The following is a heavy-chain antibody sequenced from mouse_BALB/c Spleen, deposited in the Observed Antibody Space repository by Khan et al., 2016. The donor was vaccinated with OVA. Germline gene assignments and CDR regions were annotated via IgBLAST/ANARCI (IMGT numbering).Heavy chain of an antibody. CDR3: ARLEDK. Sequence: QVQLKESGPGLVAPSPSLSITCTASGFSLTSYGVHWVRQPPGQGLEWLGVIWAGGSTNYNSALMSSLSISKDNSKIQVFLKMNSLQTEDTAMYYCARLEDKWGQGTTLTVSS. J-gene: IGHJ2*01. CDR1: GFSLTSYG. CDR2: IWAGGST. V-gene: IGHV2-9*02.